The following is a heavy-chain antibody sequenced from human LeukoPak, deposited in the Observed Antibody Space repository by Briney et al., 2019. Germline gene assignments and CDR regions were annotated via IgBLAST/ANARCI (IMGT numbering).Heavy chain of an antibody. V-gene: IGHV1-24*01. Sequence: GASVKVSCKVSGCTLTELSMHWVRQAPGKGLEWMGGFDPEDGETIYAQKFQGRVTMTEDTSTDTAYMELSSLRSEDTAVYYCATVFRGVHYPPFDYWGQGTLVTVSS. CDR2: FDPEDGET. CDR3: ATVFRGVHYPPFDY. D-gene: IGHD3-10*01. CDR1: GCTLTELS. J-gene: IGHJ4*02.